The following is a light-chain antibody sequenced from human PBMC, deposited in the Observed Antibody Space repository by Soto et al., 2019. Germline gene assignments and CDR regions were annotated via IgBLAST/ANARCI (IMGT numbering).Light chain of an antibody. V-gene: IGLV1-40*01. J-gene: IGLJ2*01. Sequence: QPVLTQPPSVSGAPGQGVTISCTGSSSNIGAGHDVHWYQQLPGTAPKLLIYGNNNRPSGVPDRFSGSKSGASASLAITGLQAEDEADYYCQSYDSSLSGVVFGGGTKLTVL. CDR1: SSNIGAGHD. CDR3: QSYDSSLSGVV. CDR2: GNN.